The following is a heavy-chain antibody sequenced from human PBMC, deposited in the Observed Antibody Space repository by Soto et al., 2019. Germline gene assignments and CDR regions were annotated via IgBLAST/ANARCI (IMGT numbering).Heavy chain of an antibody. CDR2: ISGSGGST. V-gene: IGHV3-23*01. Sequence: GGSLRLSCAASGFTFSSYAMSWFRQAPGKGLEWVSAISGSGGSTYYADSVKGRFTISRDNSKNTLYLQMNSLRAEDTAVYYCAKRGSGSYWASVGYFDYWGQGTLVTVSS. D-gene: IGHD3-10*01. CDR3: AKRGSGSYWASVGYFDY. CDR1: GFTFSSYA. J-gene: IGHJ4*02.